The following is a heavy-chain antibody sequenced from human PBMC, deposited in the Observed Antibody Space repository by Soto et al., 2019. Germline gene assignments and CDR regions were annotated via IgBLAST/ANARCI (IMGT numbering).Heavy chain of an antibody. CDR1: GGSISSGGYY. Sequence: PSETLSLTCTVSGGSISSGGYYWSWIRQHPGKGLEWIGYIYYSGSTYYNPSLKSRVTISVDTSKNQFSLKLSSVTAADTAVYYCARDRVGCTNGVCFQVYYYGMDVWGQGTTVTVSS. V-gene: IGHV4-31*02. CDR3: ARDRVGCTNGVCFQVYYYGMDV. J-gene: IGHJ6*02. CDR2: IYYSGST. D-gene: IGHD2-8*01.